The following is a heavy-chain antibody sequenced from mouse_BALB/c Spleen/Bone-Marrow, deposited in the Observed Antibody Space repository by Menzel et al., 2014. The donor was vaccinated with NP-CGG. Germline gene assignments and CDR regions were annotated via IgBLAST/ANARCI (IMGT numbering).Heavy chain of an antibody. V-gene: IGHV14-3*02. CDR2: IDPANGNT. J-gene: IGHJ1*01. CDR3: ASYYYGRYFDV. Sequence: VQLQQSGAELVKPGASVKLSCTASGFNIKDTYMHWVKQRPERGLEWIGRIDPANGNTKYDPKFQGKATITADTSSNTAYLQLSSLTSEDTAVYYCASYYYGRYFDVWGAGTTVTVSS. CDR1: GFNIKDTY. D-gene: IGHD1-1*01.